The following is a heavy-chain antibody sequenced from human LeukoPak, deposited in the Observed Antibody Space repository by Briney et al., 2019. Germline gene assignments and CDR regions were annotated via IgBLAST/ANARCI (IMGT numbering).Heavy chain of an antibody. CDR3: ARSRIVGALGSFDY. CDR2: IIPIFGTA. D-gene: IGHD1-26*01. J-gene: IGHJ4*02. CDR1: GGTFSSYA. V-gene: IGHV1-69*01. Sequence: SVKVSCKASGGTFSSYAISWVRQARGRGLEWMGGIIPIFGTANYAQKFQGRVTITADESTSTAYMELSSLRSEDTAVYYCARSRIVGALGSFDYWGQGTLVTVSS.